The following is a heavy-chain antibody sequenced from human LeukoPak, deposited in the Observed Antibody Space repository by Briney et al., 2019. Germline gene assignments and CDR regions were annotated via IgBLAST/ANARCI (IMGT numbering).Heavy chain of an antibody. D-gene: IGHD2-2*01. CDR3: ARAKLPFIVVVPAAKYYFDY. CDR1: GFTFSSYS. CDR2: ISSSSSTI. V-gene: IGHV3-48*01. J-gene: IGHJ4*02. Sequence: GGSLRLSCAASGFTFSSYSMNWVRQAPGKWLEWVSYISSSSSTIYYADSVKGRFTISRDNAKNSLYLQMNSLRAEDTAVYYSARAKLPFIVVVPAAKYYFDYWGQGTLVTVSS.